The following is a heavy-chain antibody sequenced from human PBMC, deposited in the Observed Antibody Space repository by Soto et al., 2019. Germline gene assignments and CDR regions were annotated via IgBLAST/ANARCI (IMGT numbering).Heavy chain of an antibody. CDR3: ASAVDIVATIGGYYYYGMVV. D-gene: IGHD5-12*01. CDR2: INHSGST. V-gene: IGHV4-34*01. CDR1: GGSFSGYY. J-gene: IGHJ6*02. Sequence: SETLSLTCAVYGGSFSGYYWSWIRQPPGKGLEWIGEINHSGSTNYNPSLKSRVTISVDTSKNQFSLKLSSVTAADTAVCYCASAVDIVATIGGYYYYGMVVWGQGTTVTVSS.